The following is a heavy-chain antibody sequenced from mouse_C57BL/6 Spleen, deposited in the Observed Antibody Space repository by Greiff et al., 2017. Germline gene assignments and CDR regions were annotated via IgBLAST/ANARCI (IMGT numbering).Heavy chain of an antibody. CDR1: GYTFTSYW. CDR3: ARPITTVVARYFDV. V-gene: IGHV1-64*01. D-gene: IGHD1-1*01. CDR2: IHPNSGST. J-gene: IGHJ1*03. Sequence: VQLQQPGAELVKPGASVKLSCKASGYTFTSYWMHWVKQRPGQGLEWIGMIHPNSGSTNYNEKFKGKATLTVDKSSSTAYMQLRSLTSEGSAVYYCARPITTVVARYFDVWGTGTTVTVSS.